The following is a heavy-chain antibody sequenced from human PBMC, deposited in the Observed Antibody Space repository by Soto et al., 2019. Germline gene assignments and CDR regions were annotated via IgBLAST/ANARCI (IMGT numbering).Heavy chain of an antibody. D-gene: IGHD2-21*01. J-gene: IGHJ4*02. Sequence: VQLLESGGGLVQPGGSLRLSCVVSGFSFSYAIIWVRQAPGKGQEWVSGITGGGNTEYAASVKGRFTISRDNSKNTVYLQMNSLRAEDTGMYYCAKDAVYNDGLWLVSDWGQGTLVTVS. CDR3: AKDAVYNDGLWLVSD. CDR1: GFSFSYA. V-gene: IGHV3-23*01. CDR2: ITGGGNT.